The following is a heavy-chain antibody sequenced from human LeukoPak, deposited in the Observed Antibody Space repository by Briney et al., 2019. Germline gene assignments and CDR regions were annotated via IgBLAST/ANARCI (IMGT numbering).Heavy chain of an antibody. CDR2: IYYSGST. Sequence: KPSETPSLTCTVSGGSISSYYWSWIRQPPGKGLEWIGYIYYSGSTNYNPSLKSRVTISVDTSKNQFSLKLSSVTAADTAVYYCARALYYDSSGLGYWGQGTLVTVSS. CDR1: GGSISSYY. D-gene: IGHD3-22*01. V-gene: IGHV4-59*01. J-gene: IGHJ4*02. CDR3: ARALYYDSSGLGY.